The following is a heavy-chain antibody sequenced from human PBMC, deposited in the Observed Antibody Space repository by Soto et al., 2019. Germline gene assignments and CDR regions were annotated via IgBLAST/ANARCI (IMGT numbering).Heavy chain of an antibody. V-gene: IGHV6-1*01. D-gene: IGHD6-6*01. CDR1: GDSVSSNSAA. J-gene: IGHJ6*03. CDR2: TYYRSKWYN. CDR3: AREGLIGSSFTYYYYMDV. Sequence: PSQTLSLTCAMSGDSVSSNSAAWNWIRQSPSRGLEWLGRTYYRSKWYNDYAVSVKSRITINPDTSKNQFSLQLNSVTPEDTAVYYCAREGLIGSSFTYYYYMDVWGKGTTVTVSS.